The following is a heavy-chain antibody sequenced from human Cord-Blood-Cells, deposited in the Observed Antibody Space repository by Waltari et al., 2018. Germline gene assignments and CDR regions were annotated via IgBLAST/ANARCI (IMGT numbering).Heavy chain of an antibody. V-gene: IGHV3-30*04. CDR2: ISYDGSNK. D-gene: IGHD3-16*01. J-gene: IGHJ4*02. CDR1: GFTFSSYA. Sequence: QVQLVESGGGVVQPGRSLRLSCAASGFTFSSYAMHWVRQAPGKGLEWVAVISYDGSNKYYADSVKGRFTISRDNSKNTLYLQMNSLRAEDTAVYYCARVPGYYDYVRGSLPDYWGQGTLVTVSS. CDR3: ARVPGYYDYVRGSLPDY.